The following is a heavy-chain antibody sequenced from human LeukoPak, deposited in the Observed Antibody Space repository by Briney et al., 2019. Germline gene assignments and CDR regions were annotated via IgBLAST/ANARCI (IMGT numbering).Heavy chain of an antibody. CDR3: AKEMATFFDY. Sequence: GGSLRLSCTTSGFAFSNYAMNWVRQAPGKGPEWVSGISGFNTYYADSVKGRFTIFRDNSKNVLYLQMDRLRAEDTAVYYCAKEMATFFDYWGQGTLVTVSS. J-gene: IGHJ4*02. V-gene: IGHV3-23*01. CDR2: ISGFNT. CDR1: GFAFSNYA. D-gene: IGHD5-24*01.